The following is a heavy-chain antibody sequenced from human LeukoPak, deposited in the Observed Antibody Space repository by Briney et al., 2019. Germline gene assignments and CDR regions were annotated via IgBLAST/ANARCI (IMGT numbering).Heavy chain of an antibody. CDR2: VDPGDGEA. CDR1: GYTFTDYF. J-gene: IGHJ4*02. D-gene: IGHD6-13*01. Sequence: VKVSCKASGYTFTDYFIHWVQQAPGKGLEWMGHVDPGDGEAVYAGKFQRRVTFTADTSTGTVFMDVSSLTSDDSAVYYCAKVSSTLAAAGALSFDYWGQGTLVIVSS. V-gene: IGHV1-69-2*01. CDR3: AKVSSTLAAAGALSFDY.